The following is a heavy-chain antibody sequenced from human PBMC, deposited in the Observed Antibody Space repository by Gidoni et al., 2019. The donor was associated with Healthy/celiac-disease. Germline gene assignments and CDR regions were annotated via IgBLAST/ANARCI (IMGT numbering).Heavy chain of an antibody. CDR3: YTYYYGSGSYYNDAFDI. CDR1: GFTFSSYS. CDR2: ISSSSSYI. D-gene: IGHD3-10*01. J-gene: IGHJ3*02. Sequence: EVQLVESGGGLVKPGGSLRLSCAASGFTFSSYSMNWVRQAPGKGLEWVSSISSSSSYIYYADSVKGRFTISRDNAKNSLYLQMNSLRAEDTAVYYCYTYYYGSGSYYNDAFDIWGQGTMVTVSS. V-gene: IGHV3-21*01.